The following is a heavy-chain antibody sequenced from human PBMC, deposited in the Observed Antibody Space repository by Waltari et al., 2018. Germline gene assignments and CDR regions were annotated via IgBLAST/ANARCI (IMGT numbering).Heavy chain of an antibody. J-gene: IGHJ6*02. CDR3: ALDRGALWMDV. Sequence: EVQLVESGGGLVQTGGSLRLSCAASGFTFGSYEMNWVRQAPGKGLEWVSYISSGGSNIFYAESVKGRFTMTRDTSTSTVYMELSSLRSEDTAVYYCALDRGALWMDVWGQGTTVTVSS. CDR1: GFTFGSYE. CDR2: ISSGGSNI. D-gene: IGHD2-21*01. V-gene: IGHV3-48*03.